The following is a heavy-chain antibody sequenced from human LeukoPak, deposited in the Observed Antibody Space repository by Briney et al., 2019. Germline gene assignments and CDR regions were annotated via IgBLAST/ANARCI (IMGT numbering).Heavy chain of an antibody. V-gene: IGHV5-51*01. CDR3: ARRLGGADVFDI. CDR1: GYSFTNYW. J-gene: IGHJ3*02. D-gene: IGHD3-16*01. Sequence: GESLKISFKGSGYSFTNYWIGWVRPMPGKGLEWMGIIHPGDSDTRYSPSFQGQVTISADESISTAYLQWNSLKASDSAMYYCARRLGGADVFDIWGQGTMVTVSS. CDR2: IHPGDSDT.